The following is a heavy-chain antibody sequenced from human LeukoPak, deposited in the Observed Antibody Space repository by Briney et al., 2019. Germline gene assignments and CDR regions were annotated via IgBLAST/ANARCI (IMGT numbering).Heavy chain of an antibody. V-gene: IGHV3-48*02. CDR1: GFTFSSYS. J-gene: IGHJ6*02. CDR2: ISSSSSTI. CDR3: AKDPSRKKSYYYYYGMGV. Sequence: PGGSLRLSCAASGFTFSSYSMNWVRQAPGKGLEWVSYISSSSSTIYYADSVKGRFTISRDNAKNSLYLQMNSLRDEDTAVYYCAKDPSRKKSYYYYYGMGVWGQGTTVTVSS.